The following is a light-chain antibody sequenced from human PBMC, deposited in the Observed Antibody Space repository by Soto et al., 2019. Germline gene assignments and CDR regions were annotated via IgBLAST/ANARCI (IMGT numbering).Light chain of an antibody. J-gene: IGLJ1*01. CDR3: FSYAGGYRFV. V-gene: IGLV2-11*01. Sequence: QAVLTQPRSVSGSPGQSVTISCTGTSRDVGAYNFVSWYQQHPGEAPKLMIYDVNRRPSGVPNRFSASKSGNTASLTISGLQTEDETHYYCFSYAGGYRFVFGTGTKVPVL. CDR2: DVN. CDR1: SRDVGAYNF.